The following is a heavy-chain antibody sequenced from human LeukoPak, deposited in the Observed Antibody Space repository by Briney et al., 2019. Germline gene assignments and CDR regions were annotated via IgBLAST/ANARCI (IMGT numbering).Heavy chain of an antibody. V-gene: IGHV1-46*01. J-gene: IGHJ4*02. Sequence: ASVKVSCKASGYTFTSYYMHWVRQAPGQGLEWMGIINPSGGSTSYAQKFQGRVTMTRDMSTSTVYMELSSLRSEDTAVYYCASHYYDSSGPTRDTQFDYWGQGTLVTAS. CDR3: ASHYYDSSGPTRDTQFDY. D-gene: IGHD3-22*01. CDR2: INPSGGST. CDR1: GYTFTSYY.